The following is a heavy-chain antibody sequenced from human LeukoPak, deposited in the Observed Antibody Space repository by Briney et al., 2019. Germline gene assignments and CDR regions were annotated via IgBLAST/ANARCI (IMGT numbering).Heavy chain of an antibody. D-gene: IGHD3-22*01. V-gene: IGHV3-73*01. CDR3: TIRDYYDSSGYSFPRSFDY. CDR2: IRSKANSYAT. Sequence: GGSLRLSCAASGFTFSGTAMHWVRQASGKGLEWVGRIRSKANSYATAYAASVKGRFTISRDDSKNTAYLQMNSLKTEDTAVYYCTIRDYYDSSGYSFPRSFDYWGQGTLVTVSS. J-gene: IGHJ4*02. CDR1: GFTFSGTA.